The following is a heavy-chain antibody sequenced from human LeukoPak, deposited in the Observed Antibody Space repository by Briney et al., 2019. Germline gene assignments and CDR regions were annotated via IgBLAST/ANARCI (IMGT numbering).Heavy chain of an antibody. J-gene: IGHJ4*02. CDR2: IYYSGST. V-gene: IGHV4-59*08. CDR3: ARHRGYCNGGSCYSTFDY. Sequence: SETLSLTCTVSGGSISSYYWSWIRQPPGKGLEWIGYIYYSGSTNYNPSLKSRVTISVDTSKNQFSLKLSSVTAADTAVYYCARHRGYCNGGSCYSTFDYWGQGTLVTVSS. CDR1: GGSISSYY. D-gene: IGHD2-15*01.